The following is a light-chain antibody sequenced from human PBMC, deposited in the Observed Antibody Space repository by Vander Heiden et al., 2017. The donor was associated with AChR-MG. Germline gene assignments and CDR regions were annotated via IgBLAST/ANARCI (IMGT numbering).Light chain of an antibody. V-gene: IGLV2-14*01. Sequence: QAALTQPASVSASPGQSITISCTGTSSDVGAYNYVSWYQQHPGKAPKLMIYDVSNRPSGVSNRFSGSKSGNTASLTISGLQAEDEADYYCSSYTTSRIVVFGGGTKLTVL. CDR1: SSDVGAYNY. CDR2: DVS. CDR3: SSYTTSRIVV. J-gene: IGLJ2*01.